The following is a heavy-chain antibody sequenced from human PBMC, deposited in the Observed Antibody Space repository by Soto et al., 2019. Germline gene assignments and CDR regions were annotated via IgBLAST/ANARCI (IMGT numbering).Heavy chain of an antibody. CDR2: IGTAGDP. Sequence: GGALRLSCAASGFTVSSYDMHWVRQATGKGLEWVSAIGTAGDPYYPGSVKGRFTISRENAKNSLYLQMNSLRAGDTAVYYCARGKRATGAFDIWGQGTMVTVSS. CDR1: GFTVSSYD. J-gene: IGHJ3*02. D-gene: IGHD2-15*01. V-gene: IGHV3-13*05. CDR3: ARGKRATGAFDI.